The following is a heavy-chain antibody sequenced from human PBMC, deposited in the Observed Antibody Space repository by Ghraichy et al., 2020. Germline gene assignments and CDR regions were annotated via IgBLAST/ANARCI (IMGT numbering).Heavy chain of an antibody. D-gene: IGHD3-22*01. CDR3: ARGPVTKTYYYDSSGYSGY. Sequence: GGSLRLSCAASGFTFSSYSMNWVRQAPGKGLEWVSYISSSSTIYYADSVKGRFTISRDNAKNSLYLQMNSLRDEDTAVYYCARGPVTKTYYYDSSGYSGYWGQGTLVTVSS. CDR1: GFTFSSYS. J-gene: IGHJ4*02. V-gene: IGHV3-48*02. CDR2: ISSSSTI.